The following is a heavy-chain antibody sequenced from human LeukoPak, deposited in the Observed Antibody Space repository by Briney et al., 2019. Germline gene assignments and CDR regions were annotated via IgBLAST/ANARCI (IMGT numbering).Heavy chain of an antibody. J-gene: IGHJ6*03. Sequence: SETLSLTCGVSGGSFSGYYWSWIRQFPGKGLEWIGEINESGSTDYNPSLMSRDTMSVDTSKNQFSLKLSSVTAADTAVYYCARAERPPYYYYMDVWGKGTTVTVSS. CDR2: INESGST. V-gene: IGHV4-34*10. CDR1: GGSFSGYY. D-gene: IGHD1-1*01. CDR3: ARAERPPYYYYMDV.